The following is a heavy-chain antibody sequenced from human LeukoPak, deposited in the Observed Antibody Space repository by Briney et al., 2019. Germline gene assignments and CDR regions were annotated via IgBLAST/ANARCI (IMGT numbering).Heavy chain of an antibody. CDR1: GFTFSSYA. CDR3: AAHFDYDFWSGYPETKLDY. CDR2: ISCSGGST. V-gene: IGHV3-23*01. Sequence: PGGSLRLSCAASGFTFSSYAMSWVRQPPGKGLEWVSAISCSGGSTSYADSVKGRFTISRDNSKNTLYLQMNSLRAEDTAVYYCAAHFDYDFWSGYPETKLDYWGQGTLVTVSS. J-gene: IGHJ4*02. D-gene: IGHD3-3*01.